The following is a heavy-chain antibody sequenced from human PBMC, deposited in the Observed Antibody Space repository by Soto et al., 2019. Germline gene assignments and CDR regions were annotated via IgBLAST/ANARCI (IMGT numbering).Heavy chain of an antibody. V-gene: IGHV3-48*02. CDR2: INGSSSTM. D-gene: IGHD2-15*01. Sequence: GSLRLSCTASGFTFGIYSMNWVRQAPGKGLEWISYINGSSSTMYYADSVKGRFIISRDNADNSLYLQMNSLRDGDTAVYYCARGDRFRCSGDRCFSDGLFLSWGQGTLVTVSS. CDR3: ARGDRFRCSGDRCFSDGLFLS. CDR1: GFTFGIYS. J-gene: IGHJ5*02.